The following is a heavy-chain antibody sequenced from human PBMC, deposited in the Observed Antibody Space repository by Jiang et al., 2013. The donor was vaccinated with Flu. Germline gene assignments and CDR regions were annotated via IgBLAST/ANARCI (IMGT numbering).Heavy chain of an antibody. V-gene: IGHV4-39*01. CDR3: ARLFIAAEAGDY. Sequence: ELLKPSETLSLTCTVPGGSISSSSYYWGWIRQPPGKGLEWIGSIYYSGSTYYNPSLKSRVAISVDTSKNQFSLKLSSVTAADTAVYYCARLFIAAEAGDYWGQGTLVTVPS. CDR2: IYYSGST. CDR1: GGSISSSSYY. J-gene: IGHJ4*02. D-gene: IGHD6-13*01.